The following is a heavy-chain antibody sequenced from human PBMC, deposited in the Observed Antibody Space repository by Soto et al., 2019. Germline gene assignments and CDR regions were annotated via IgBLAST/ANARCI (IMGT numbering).Heavy chain of an antibody. Sequence: QVQLVQSGAEVKKPGASVKVSCKASGYTFTGYYMHWVRQAPGQGLEWMGWINPNSGGTNYAQKFQGRVTMTRDTSISTAYIALSRLRSDDTAVYYCASRDCSSTSCPGNYYYYYGMDVWGQGTTVTVSS. J-gene: IGHJ6*02. CDR1: GYTFTGYY. V-gene: IGHV1-2*02. CDR3: ASRDCSSTSCPGNYYYYYGMDV. D-gene: IGHD2-2*01. CDR2: INPNSGGT.